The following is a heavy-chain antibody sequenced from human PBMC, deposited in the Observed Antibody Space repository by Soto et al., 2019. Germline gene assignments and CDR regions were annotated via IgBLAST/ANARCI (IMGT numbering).Heavy chain of an antibody. CDR1: GYSFMKYG. V-gene: IGHV1-18*01. CDR2: ISPYSGYT. J-gene: IGHJ4*02. D-gene: IGHD2-2*01. CDR3: AREASVLIPAAQPSRFDS. Sequence: APVKVSCKGSGYSFMKYGINWVRQAPGQGLEWVGWISPYSGYTHSAQKFHGRLTLTTDTAASTAYMELRILRSADTALYYCAREASVLIPAAQPSRFDSWGQGTLVTVSS.